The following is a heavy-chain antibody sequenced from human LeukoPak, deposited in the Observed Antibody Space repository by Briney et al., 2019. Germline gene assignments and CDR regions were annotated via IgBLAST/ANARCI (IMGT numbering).Heavy chain of an antibody. J-gene: IGHJ5*02. Sequence: PSETLSLTCAVYGGYFSGYYWSWIRQPPGNGLEWIGEINHSGSTNYNPSLKSRVTISVDTSKNQFSLKLSSVTAADTAVYYCARGRGIAVAGTVNWFDPWGQATLVTVSS. CDR3: ARGRGIAVAGTVNWFDP. CDR1: GGYFSGYY. CDR2: INHSGST. V-gene: IGHV4-34*01. D-gene: IGHD6-19*01.